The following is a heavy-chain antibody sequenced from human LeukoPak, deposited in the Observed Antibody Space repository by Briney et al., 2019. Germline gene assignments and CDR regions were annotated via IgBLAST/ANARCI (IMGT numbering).Heavy chain of an antibody. J-gene: IGHJ6*03. Sequence: PSETLSLTCTVPGASISSYYWSWIRQPAGKGLEWIGRIYTSGSTNYNPSLKSRVTMSVDTSKNQFSLKLSSVTAADTAVYYCARGTAYYYGSGSTPPYYMDVWGKGTTVTVSS. V-gene: IGHV4-4*07. D-gene: IGHD3-10*01. CDR2: IYTSGST. CDR3: ARGTAYYYGSGSTPPYYMDV. CDR1: GASISSYY.